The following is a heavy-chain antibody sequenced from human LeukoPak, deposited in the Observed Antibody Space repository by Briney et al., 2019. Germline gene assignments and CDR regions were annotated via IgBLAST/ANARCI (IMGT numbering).Heavy chain of an antibody. CDR1: GFTFSSYS. Sequence: PGGSLRLSCAASGFTFSSYSMNWVRQAPGKGLEWVAVIWYDGSNKYYADSVKGRFTISRDNSKNTLYLQMNSLRAEDTAVYYCARGVPAATNFDYWGQGTLVTVSS. D-gene: IGHD2-2*01. CDR2: IWYDGSNK. J-gene: IGHJ4*02. V-gene: IGHV3-33*08. CDR3: ARGVPAATNFDY.